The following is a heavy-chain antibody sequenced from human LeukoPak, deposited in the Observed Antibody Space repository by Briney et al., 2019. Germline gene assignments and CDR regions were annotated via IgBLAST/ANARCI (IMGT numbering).Heavy chain of an antibody. CDR2: IYSGEST. CDR1: GFSVGSHY. D-gene: IGHD4-11*01. J-gene: IGHJ4*02. Sequence: GGSLRLSCEASGFSVGSHYMSWVRQAPGKGLEWVSVIYSGESTYYADSVKGRFTISRDISKNTLFLQMNSLRVEDTAVYYCASDRNNYAWFFYWGQGALVTVSS. CDR3: ASDRNNYAWFFY. V-gene: IGHV3-53*01.